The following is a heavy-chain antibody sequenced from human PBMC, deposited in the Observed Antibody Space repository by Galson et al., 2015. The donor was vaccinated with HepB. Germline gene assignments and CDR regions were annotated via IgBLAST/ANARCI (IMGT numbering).Heavy chain of an antibody. CDR3: ARCRQQLVRLDY. CDR1: GFTFSSYG. V-gene: IGHV3-30*03. Sequence: SLRLSCAASGFTFSSYGMHWVRQAPGKGLEWVAVISYDGSNKYYADSVKGRFTISRDNSKNTLYLQMNSLRAEDTAVYYCARCRQQLVRLDYWGQGTLVTVSS. D-gene: IGHD6-13*01. J-gene: IGHJ4*02. CDR2: ISYDGSNK.